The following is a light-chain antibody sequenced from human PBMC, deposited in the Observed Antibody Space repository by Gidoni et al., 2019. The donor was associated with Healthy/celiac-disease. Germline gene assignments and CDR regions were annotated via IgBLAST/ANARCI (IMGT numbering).Light chain of an antibody. Sequence: QSVLTQPPSVSGATGQRVTISCTGSSSNIGAGYDVHWYQQLPGPAPKLLIYGTSNRPSGVPDRFSGSKSGTSASLAITGLQAEDDADYYCQSYDSSLSGSVVFGGGTKLTVL. CDR3: QSYDSSLSGSVV. CDR1: SSNIGAGYD. CDR2: GTS. V-gene: IGLV1-40*01. J-gene: IGLJ2*01.